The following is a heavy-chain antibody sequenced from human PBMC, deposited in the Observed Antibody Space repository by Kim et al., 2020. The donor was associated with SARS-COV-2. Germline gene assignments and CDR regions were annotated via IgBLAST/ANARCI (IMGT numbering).Heavy chain of an antibody. V-gene: IGHV3-33*01. CDR2: IWYDGSNK. CDR1: GFTFSSYG. D-gene: IGHD3-22*01. Sequence: GGSLRLSCAASGFTFSSYGMHWVRQAPGKGLEWVAVIWYDGSNKYYADSVKGRFTISRDNSKNTLYLQMNSLRAEDTAVYYCARDAPRPGYYYDSSGYTNFDYWGQGTLVTVSS. CDR3: ARDAPRPGYYYDSSGYTNFDY. J-gene: IGHJ4*02.